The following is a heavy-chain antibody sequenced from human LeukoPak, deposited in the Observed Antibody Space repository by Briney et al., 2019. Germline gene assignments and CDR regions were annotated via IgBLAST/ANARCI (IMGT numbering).Heavy chain of an antibody. CDR3: ARVWFRELPQFDI. V-gene: IGHV1-2*02. CDR2: INPNSGGT. CDR1: GYTFTGYY. D-gene: IGHD1-7*01. Sequence: GASVTVSCTASGYTFTGYYMHWVRQAPGQGLEWMGWINPNSGGTNYAQKFQGRVTMTRDTSISTAYMELSRLRSDDTAVYYCARVWFRELPQFDIWGQGTMVTVSS. J-gene: IGHJ3*02.